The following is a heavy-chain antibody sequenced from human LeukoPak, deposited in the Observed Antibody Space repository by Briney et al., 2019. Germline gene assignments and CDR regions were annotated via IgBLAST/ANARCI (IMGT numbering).Heavy chain of an antibody. CDR1: GGSISSYY. CDR2: IYTSGST. Sequence: SETLSLTCTVSGGSISSYYWSWLRQPARKGLEWIGRIYTSGSTNYNPSLKSRVTMSVDTSKNQFSLKLSSVTAADTAVYYCARDRFATYYYDSSGPGDAFDIWGQGTMVTVSS. CDR3: ARDRFATYYYDSSGPGDAFDI. V-gene: IGHV4-4*07. J-gene: IGHJ3*02. D-gene: IGHD3-22*01.